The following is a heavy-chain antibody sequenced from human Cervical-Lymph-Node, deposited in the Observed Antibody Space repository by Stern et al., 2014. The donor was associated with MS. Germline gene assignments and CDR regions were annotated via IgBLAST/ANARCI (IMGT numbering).Heavy chain of an antibody. CDR3: AHRTAGPFDY. Sequence: QITLKESGPALVKPTQTLTLTCTFSGFSLSTSGLGVGWIRQPPGDALEWLAYIYCDDQKRYSPSLKSRLTITKDTSKNQVVLTLTNVDPVDTATYYCAHRTAGPFDYWGQGTLVTVSS. CDR2: IYCDDQK. CDR1: GFSLSTSGLG. V-gene: IGHV2-5*02. J-gene: IGHJ4*02.